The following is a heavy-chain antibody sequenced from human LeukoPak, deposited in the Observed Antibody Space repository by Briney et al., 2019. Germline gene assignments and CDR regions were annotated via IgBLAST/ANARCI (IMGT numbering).Heavy chain of an antibody. V-gene: IGHV4-59*01. CDR1: GGSISSYY. J-gene: IGHJ3*02. CDR3: ARRSGPGAFDI. CDR2: IYYSGST. Sequence: SETLSLTCTVSGGSISSYYWSWIRQPPGKGLEWIGHIYYSGSTNYNPSLKSRVTISVDTSKNQFSLKLSSVTAADTAVYYCARRSGPGAFDIWGQGTMVTVSS.